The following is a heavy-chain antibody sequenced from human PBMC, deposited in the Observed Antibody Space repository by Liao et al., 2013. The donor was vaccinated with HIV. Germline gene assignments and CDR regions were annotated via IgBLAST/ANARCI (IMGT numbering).Heavy chain of an antibody. CDR3: ARDKNAGFDV. CDR1: AGSIRNYY. CDR2: VYHSGNS. J-gene: IGHJ3*01. V-gene: IGHV4-59*13. Sequence: QVLLQEAGPGVVKPSETLSLTCTVPAGSIRNYYWSWIRQPPGKGLEWIGYVYHSGNSNVNPSLKSRVAMSVDTSKDQFSLKLTSVTAADAAVYYCARDKNAGFDVWGQGTMVTVSS. D-gene: IGHD2-2*01.